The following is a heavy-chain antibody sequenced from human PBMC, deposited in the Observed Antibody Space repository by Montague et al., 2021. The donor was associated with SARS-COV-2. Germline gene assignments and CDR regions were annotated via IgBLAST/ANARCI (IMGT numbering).Heavy chain of an antibody. J-gene: IGHJ3*02. D-gene: IGHD5-18*01. V-gene: IGHV2-5*01. CDR2: IYWNDDR. CDR1: GFSLSTSGVG. CDR3: ARTTGCGYSYGRRTDAFDI. Sequence: PALVKPTQTLTLTCTFSGFSLSTSGVGVGWIRQPPGKALEWLALIYWNDDRRYSPSLKSRLTITKDTSKNQVVLTMTNMDPVDTATYYCARTTGCGYSYGRRTDAFDIWGQGTMVTVSS.